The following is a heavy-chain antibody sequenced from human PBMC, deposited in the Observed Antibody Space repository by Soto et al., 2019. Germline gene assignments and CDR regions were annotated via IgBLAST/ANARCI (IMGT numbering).Heavy chain of an antibody. Sequence: VSGGSIGSPRGHWGWILQPPEKGLAWITSLNYSGSTHYNPSRPSRVTISGDTSKNQFSLKLSSVTAADTAVYYCARGRYSSSWDRYNWFDPWGQGTLVTAPQ. CDR1: GGSIGSPRGH. J-gene: IGHJ5*02. D-gene: IGHD6-13*01. V-gene: IGHV4-39*07. CDR2: LNYSGST. CDR3: ARGRYSSSWDRYNWFDP.